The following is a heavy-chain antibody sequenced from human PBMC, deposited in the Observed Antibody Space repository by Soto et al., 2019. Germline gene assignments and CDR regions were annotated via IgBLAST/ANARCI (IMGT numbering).Heavy chain of an antibody. D-gene: IGHD3-16*02. CDR1: GFTFSSYW. J-gene: IGHJ3*02. CDR2: INSDGSST. V-gene: IGHV3-74*01. Sequence: GGSLRLSCAASGFTFSSYWMHWVRQAPGKGLVWVSRINSDGSSTSYADSVKGRFTISRDNAKNTLYLQMNSLRAEDTAVYYCARVMITFGGVIAFDIWGQGTMVTVSS. CDR3: ARVMITFGGVIAFDI.